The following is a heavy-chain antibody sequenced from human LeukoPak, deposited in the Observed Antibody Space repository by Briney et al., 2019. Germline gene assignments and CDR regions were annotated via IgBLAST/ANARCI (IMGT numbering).Heavy chain of an antibody. Sequence: GGSLRLSCTASGFTFGDYAMSWFRQAPGKGLEWVGFIRSKAYGGTAEYAASVKGRFTISRDDSKSIAYLQMNSLKTEDTAVYYCTRGEYSSSWYEGVDYWGQGTLVTVSS. J-gene: IGHJ4*02. CDR1: GFTFGDYA. CDR3: TRGEYSSSWYEGVDY. D-gene: IGHD6-13*01. CDR2: IRSKAYGGTA. V-gene: IGHV3-49*03.